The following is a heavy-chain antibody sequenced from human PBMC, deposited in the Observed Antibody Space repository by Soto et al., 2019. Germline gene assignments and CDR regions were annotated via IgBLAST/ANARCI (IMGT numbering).Heavy chain of an antibody. D-gene: IGHD2-2*01. CDR1: GFTFSDYY. V-gene: IGHV3-11*01. J-gene: IGHJ6*02. CDR3: ARAGYCSSTSCYYYYYGMDV. Sequence: QVQLVESGGGLVKPGGSLRLSCAASGFTFSDYYMSWIRQAPGKGLEWVSYISSSGSTIYYADSVKGRFTISRDNAKNSLYLQMNSLRAEDTAVYYCARAGYCSSTSCYYYYYGMDVWGQGTTVTVSS. CDR2: ISSSGSTI.